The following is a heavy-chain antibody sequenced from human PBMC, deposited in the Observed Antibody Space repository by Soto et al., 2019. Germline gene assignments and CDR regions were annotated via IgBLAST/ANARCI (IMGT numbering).Heavy chain of an antibody. D-gene: IGHD1-26*01. CDR3: ERVLVGATSADY. CDR2: ISAYNGNT. Sequence: GASVKVSCNASGYTCTSYGISWVRQAPGQGLEWMGWISAYNGNTNYAQKLQGRVTMTTDTSTSTAYMELRSLRSDDTAVYYCERVLVGATSADYWGQGTLLTVSS. V-gene: IGHV1-18*01. J-gene: IGHJ4*02. CDR1: GYTCTSYG.